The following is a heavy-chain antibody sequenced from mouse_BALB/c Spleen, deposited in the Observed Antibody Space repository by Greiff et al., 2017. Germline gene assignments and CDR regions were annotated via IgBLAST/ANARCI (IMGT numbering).Heavy chain of an antibody. Sequence: EVQRVESGGGLVQPGGSLKLSCAASGFTFSSYTMSWVRQTPEKRLEWVAYISNGGGSTYYPDTVKGRFTISRDNAKNTLYLQMSSLKSEDTAMYYCARQTTVGGFDYWGQGTTLTVSS. J-gene: IGHJ2*01. D-gene: IGHD1-1*01. CDR1: GFTFSSYT. CDR3: ARQTTVGGFDY. V-gene: IGHV5-12-2*01. CDR2: ISNGGGST.